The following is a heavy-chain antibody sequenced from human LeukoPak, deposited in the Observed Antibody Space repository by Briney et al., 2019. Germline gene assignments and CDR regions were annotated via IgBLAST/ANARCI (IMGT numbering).Heavy chain of an antibody. Sequence: ASVKVSCKASGYTFTSYYMHWVRQAPGQGLEWMGIINPSGGSTSYAQKFQGRVTMTRDTSTSTVYMELSSLRSEDTAVYYCARGPRRITMIVVVINDYYYMDVWGKGTTVTISS. J-gene: IGHJ6*03. CDR3: ARGPRRITMIVVVINDYYYMDV. D-gene: IGHD3-22*01. CDR2: INPSGGST. CDR1: GYTFTSYY. V-gene: IGHV1-46*01.